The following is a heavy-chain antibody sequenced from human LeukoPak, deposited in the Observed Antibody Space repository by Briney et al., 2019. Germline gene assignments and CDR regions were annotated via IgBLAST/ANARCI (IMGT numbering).Heavy chain of an antibody. CDR2: VSLSGLT. CDR3: SRENGAFSPFGY. J-gene: IGHJ4*02. V-gene: IGHV4-4*02. D-gene: IGHD2-8*01. Sequence: SETLSLTCGVSGGSITSTNWWSWVRQPPGQGLEWIGEVSLSGLTNYNPSLSSRVIMALDTSKNHLSLHLTSVTAADTAVYYCSRENGAFSPFGYWGQGYLVTV. CDR1: GGSITSTNW.